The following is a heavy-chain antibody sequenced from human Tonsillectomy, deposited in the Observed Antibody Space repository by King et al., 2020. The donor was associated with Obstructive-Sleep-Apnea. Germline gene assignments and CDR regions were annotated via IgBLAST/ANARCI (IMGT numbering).Heavy chain of an antibody. CDR3: TKDRGSGWYGIYF. J-gene: IGHJ4*02. Sequence: LQLQESGPGLVKPSETLSLTCTVSGGSIRSYYWSWIRQPPGKGLEWVAGTTHDGSNEYYADSVKGRFTISRDNAKNLMDVQMNSLRAEETGVYYCTKDRGSGWYGIYFWGQGTLVTISS. CDR1: GGSIRSYY. V-gene: IGHV3-30*18. D-gene: IGHD6-19*01. CDR2: TTHDGSNE.